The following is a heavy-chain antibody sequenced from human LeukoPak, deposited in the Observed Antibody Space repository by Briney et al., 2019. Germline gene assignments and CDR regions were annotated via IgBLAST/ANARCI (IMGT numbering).Heavy chain of an antibody. Sequence: GESLKISCKGSGYTFTNYWIGWVRQMPGKGLEWMGIIYPGDSDTRYSPSFQGQVIISADKSISTAYLQWNSLKASDTAMYYCARRDDGYNIHSLWGQGTLVTVSS. CDR1: GYTFTNYW. J-gene: IGHJ4*02. CDR2: IYPGDSDT. D-gene: IGHD5-24*01. V-gene: IGHV5-51*01. CDR3: ARRDDGYNIHSL.